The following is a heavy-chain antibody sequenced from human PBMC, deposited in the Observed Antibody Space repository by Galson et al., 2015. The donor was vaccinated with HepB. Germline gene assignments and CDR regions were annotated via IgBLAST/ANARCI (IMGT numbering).Heavy chain of an antibody. CDR1: GFTFSSYG. CDR2: IWYDGSNK. J-gene: IGHJ4*02. Sequence: SLRLSCAASGFTFSSYGMHWVRQAPGKGLEWVAVIWYDGSNKYYADSVKGRFTISRDNAKNSLYLQMNSLRAEDTAVYYCARGTYYDILTGYYNGGNYFDYWGQGTLVTVSS. CDR3: ARGTYYDILTGYYNGGNYFDY. D-gene: IGHD3-9*01. V-gene: IGHV3-33*01.